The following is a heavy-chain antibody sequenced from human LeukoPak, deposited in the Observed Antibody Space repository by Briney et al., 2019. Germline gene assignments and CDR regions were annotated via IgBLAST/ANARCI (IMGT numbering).Heavy chain of an antibody. D-gene: IGHD3-22*01. Sequence: GGSLRLSCAASGFTFSSYGMHWVRQAPGKGLEWVAVISYDGSNKYYADSVKGRFTISRDNSKNTLYLQMNSLRAEDTAVYYCAKNAVFSRYYDSSGLYYFDYWGQGTLVTVSS. CDR2: ISYDGSNK. J-gene: IGHJ4*02. V-gene: IGHV3-30*18. CDR1: GFTFSSYG. CDR3: AKNAVFSRYYDSSGLYYFDY.